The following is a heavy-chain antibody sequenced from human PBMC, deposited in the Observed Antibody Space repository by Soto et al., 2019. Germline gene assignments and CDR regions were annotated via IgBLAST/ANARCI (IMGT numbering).Heavy chain of an antibody. Sequence: EVQLLESGGGLVQPGGSLRLSCAASGFTFSSYGMRWVRQAPGKGLEWVSAMSGSGGSTDYADFVKGRFTISRDNSKNTLYLQLNSLRVEDTAVYYCAKGRGYSDLFDYWGQGTLVTVSS. CDR1: GFTFSSYG. J-gene: IGHJ4*02. D-gene: IGHD5-18*01. CDR2: MSGSGGST. CDR3: AKGRGYSDLFDY. V-gene: IGHV3-23*01.